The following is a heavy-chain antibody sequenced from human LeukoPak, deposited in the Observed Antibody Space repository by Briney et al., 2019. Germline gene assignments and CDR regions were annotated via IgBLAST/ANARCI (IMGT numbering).Heavy chain of an antibody. J-gene: IGHJ5*02. V-gene: IGHV7-4-1*02. CDR1: GYTFTSYA. CDR2: INTNTGNP. D-gene: IGHD3-22*01. CDR3: ARGPPTMTRANTQRAPGEGPRGYNWFDP. Sequence: ASVKVSCKASGYTFTSYAMNWVRQAPGQGLEWMGWINTNTGNPTYAQGFTGRFVFSLDTSVSTAYLQISSLKAEDTAVYYCARGPPTMTRANTQRAPGEGPRGYNWFDPWGQGTLVTVSS.